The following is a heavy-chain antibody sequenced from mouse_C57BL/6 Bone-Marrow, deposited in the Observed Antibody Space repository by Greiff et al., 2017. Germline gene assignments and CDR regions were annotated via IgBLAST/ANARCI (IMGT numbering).Heavy chain of an antibody. V-gene: IGHV2-2*01. CDR2: IWSGGST. CDR3: ARPPSRDYAMDY. CDR1: GFSLTSYG. J-gene: IGHJ4*01. Sequence: VQVVESGPGLVQPSQSLSITCTVSGFSLTSYGVHWVRQSPGKGLEWLGVIWSGGSTDYNAAFISRLSISKDNSKSQVFFKMNSLQADDTAIYYCARPPSRDYAMDYWGQGTSVTVSS.